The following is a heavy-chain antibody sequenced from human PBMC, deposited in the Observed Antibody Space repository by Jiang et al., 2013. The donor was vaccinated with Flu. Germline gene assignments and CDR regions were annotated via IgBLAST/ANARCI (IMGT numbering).Heavy chain of an antibody. Sequence: PGGSLRLSCAASGFTFSSYAMSWVRQAPGKGLEWVSAISGSGGSTYYADSVKGRFTISRDNSKNTLYLQMNSLRAEDTAVYYCAKDGEGIVVVTAIAPPEYFQHWGQGTLVTVSS. CDR3: AKDGEGIVVVTAIAPPEYFQH. V-gene: IGHV3-23*01. CDR2: ISGSGGST. D-gene: IGHD2-21*02. CDR1: GFTFSSYA. J-gene: IGHJ1*01.